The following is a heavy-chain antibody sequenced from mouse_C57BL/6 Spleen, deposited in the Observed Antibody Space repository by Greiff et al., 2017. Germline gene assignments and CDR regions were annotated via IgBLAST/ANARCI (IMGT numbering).Heavy chain of an antibody. Sequence: VQLQQSGAELVRPGASVTLSCKASGYTFTDYEMHWVKQTPVHGLEWIGAIDPETGGSAYHQMFKGKAILTADKASSTASNELRSRPTADSAVDYCTGWRVRYAMDYWGQGTSVTVSA. CDR1: GYTFTDYE. V-gene: IGHV1-15*01. CDR2: IDPETGGS. CDR3: TGWRVRYAMDY. D-gene: IGHD2-12*01. J-gene: IGHJ4*01.